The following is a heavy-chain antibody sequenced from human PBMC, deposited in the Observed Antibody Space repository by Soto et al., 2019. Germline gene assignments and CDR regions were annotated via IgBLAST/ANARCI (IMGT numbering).Heavy chain of an antibody. Sequence: EVQLVESGGGLVQPGGSLRLSCAASGFTFSSYWMTWVRQVPGKGLEWVAYINPDGSAKSYASSVKGRFTLSRDNAKNSLYLQMNSLRAEDTAVYYCAKPHTGTVAFHIWGQGTMVTVSS. V-gene: IGHV3-7*01. CDR1: GFTFSSYW. CDR3: AKPHTGTVAFHI. D-gene: IGHD1-1*01. CDR2: INPDGSAK. J-gene: IGHJ3*02.